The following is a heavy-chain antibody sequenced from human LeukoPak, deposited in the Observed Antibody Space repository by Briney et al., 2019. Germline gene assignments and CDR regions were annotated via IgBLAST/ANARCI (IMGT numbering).Heavy chain of an antibody. CDR3: AKDKSVSADYYFDY. CDR1: GFTFSGYA. D-gene: IGHD3-10*01. Sequence: GGSLRLSCAASGFTFSGYAMHWVRQAPGKGLEWLTVISTDGNDKHYADSVKGRFTVARDNSKDTLLLQMNNVRTEDTAVYYCAKDKSVSADYYFDYWGQGTLVTVSS. J-gene: IGHJ4*02. CDR2: ISTDGNDK. V-gene: IGHV3-30*04.